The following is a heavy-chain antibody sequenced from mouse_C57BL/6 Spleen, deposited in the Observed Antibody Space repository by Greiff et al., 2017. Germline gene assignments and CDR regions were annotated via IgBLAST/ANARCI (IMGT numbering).Heavy chain of an antibody. J-gene: IGHJ2*01. CDR2: IHPNSGST. CDR3: ARDYYSQYYFDY. V-gene: IGHV1-64*01. Sequence: VQLQQPGAELVKPGASVKLSCKASGYTFTSYWMHWVKQRPGQGLEWIGMIHPNSGSTNYNEKFKSKATLTVDKSSSTAYMQLSSLTSEDSAVYYCARDYYSQYYFDYWGQGTTLTVSS. CDR1: GYTFTSYW. D-gene: IGHD2-12*01.